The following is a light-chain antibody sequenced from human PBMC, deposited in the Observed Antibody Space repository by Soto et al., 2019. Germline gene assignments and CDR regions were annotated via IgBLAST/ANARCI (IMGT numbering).Light chain of an antibody. J-gene: IGKJ1*01. CDR3: QQYGSSPQT. Sequence: ENVLTQSPGTLSLYPGERATLSCRASQSVSSSYLAWYRQKPGQAPRLLIYGASSRATGIPDRFSGSGSGTDFTLTISRLEPEDFAVYYCQQYGSSPQTFGQGTKVDIK. V-gene: IGKV3-20*01. CDR2: GAS. CDR1: QSVSSSY.